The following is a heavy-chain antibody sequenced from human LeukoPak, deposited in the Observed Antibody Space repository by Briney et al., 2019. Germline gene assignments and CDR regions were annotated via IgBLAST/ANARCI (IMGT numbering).Heavy chain of an antibody. D-gene: IGHD6-13*01. CDR1: GYTFSRYG. CDR3: ARDPGLMRAAACGDY. V-gene: IGHV3-48*01. J-gene: IGHJ4*02. CDR2: FSSSSNII. Sequence: GGSLRLLCAVSGYTFSRYGMIWVRQARGKGVEGLSYFSSSSNIIYYADSVKGRFTISRDNAKNSLYLQVSCLRAEDTAVYYCARDPGLMRAAACGDYWGQGTLVIVSS.